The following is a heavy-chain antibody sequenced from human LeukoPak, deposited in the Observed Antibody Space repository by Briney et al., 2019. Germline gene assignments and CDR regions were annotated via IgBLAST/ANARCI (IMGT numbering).Heavy chain of an antibody. D-gene: IGHD3-22*01. CDR3: ARRKYYYDSSGYYLAFDY. CDR2: IYSGGST. CDR1: GFTVSSNY. Sequence: GGSLRLSCAASGFTVSSNYMSWVRQAPGKGLEWVSVIYSGGSTYYADSVKGRFTISRDNSKNTLYLQMNSLRAEDTAVYYCARRKYYYDSSGYYLAFDYWGQGTLVTVSS. J-gene: IGHJ4*02. V-gene: IGHV3-53*01.